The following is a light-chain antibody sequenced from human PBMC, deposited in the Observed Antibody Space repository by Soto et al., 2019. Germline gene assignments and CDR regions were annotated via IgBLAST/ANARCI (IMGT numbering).Light chain of an antibody. V-gene: IGLV4-60*02. CDR1: SGHSTYI. J-gene: IGLJ3*02. Sequence: QPVLTQSSSASASLGSSVKLTCTLGSGHSTYIIAWHQQQPGKAPRYLMKLEGSGSYNKGSGVPDRFSGSSSGADRYLTISNLQFEDEADYYCETWDSNTWVFGGGTKVTVL. CDR2: LEGSGSY. CDR3: ETWDSNTWV.